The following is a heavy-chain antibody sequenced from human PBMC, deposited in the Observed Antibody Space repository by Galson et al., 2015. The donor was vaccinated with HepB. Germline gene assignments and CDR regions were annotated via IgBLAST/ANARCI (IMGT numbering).Heavy chain of an antibody. Sequence: SLRLSCAASGFTFSDYYMSWIRQAPGKGLEWVSYISSSGSSIYYADSVKGRFTISRDNSKNTLYLQMNSLRAEDTAVYYCARDLVGLGMDVWGQGTTVTVSS. CDR2: ISSSGSSI. V-gene: IGHV3-11*01. D-gene: IGHD1-26*01. CDR3: ARDLVGLGMDV. J-gene: IGHJ6*02. CDR1: GFTFSDYY.